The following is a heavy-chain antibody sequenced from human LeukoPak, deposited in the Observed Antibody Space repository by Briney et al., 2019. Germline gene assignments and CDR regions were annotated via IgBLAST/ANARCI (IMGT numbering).Heavy chain of an antibody. CDR1: EFTFSSYG. Sequence: PGGSLRLSCAASEFTFSSYGMHWVRQAPGKGLEWVAFIRYDGSNKYYADSVKGRFTISRDNSKNTLYLQMNSLRAEDTAVYYCAKDLFLGYCSSTSCYNWFDPWGQGTLVTVSS. D-gene: IGHD2-2*01. V-gene: IGHV3-30*02. J-gene: IGHJ5*02. CDR2: IRYDGSNK. CDR3: AKDLFLGYCSSTSCYNWFDP.